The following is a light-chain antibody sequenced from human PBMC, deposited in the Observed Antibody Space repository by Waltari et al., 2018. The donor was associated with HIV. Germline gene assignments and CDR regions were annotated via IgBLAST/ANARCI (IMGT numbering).Light chain of an antibody. Sequence: DVRMIQLPSFVSASVGDSVTIICRASQPIGSSLAWYQHKPGRAPSLLVYRAAALHTGVPARFIGNGSGIDFTLSIANLQAEDFATYYCQQAKNFPHTFGGGTRVQ. CDR1: QPIGSS. CDR2: RAA. J-gene: IGKJ4*01. CDR3: QQAKNFPHT. V-gene: IGKV1-12*01.